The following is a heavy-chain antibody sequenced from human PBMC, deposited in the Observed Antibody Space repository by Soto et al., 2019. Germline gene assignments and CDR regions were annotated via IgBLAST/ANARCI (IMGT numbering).Heavy chain of an antibody. CDR3: ARVKATLYWHYYFVY. CDR2: IFYTGST. Sequence: PSETLSLTCSVSGGTINSGDNFWSCIRQPPGKGLEWIGSIFYTGSTYYSPSLKSRASMPMGTSKDPFSLRLRSLTAAHTAVYFCARVKATLYWHYYFVYVDQGTLLAV. J-gene: IGHJ4*02. CDR1: GGTINSGDNF. D-gene: IGHD3-3*02. V-gene: IGHV4-30-4*01.